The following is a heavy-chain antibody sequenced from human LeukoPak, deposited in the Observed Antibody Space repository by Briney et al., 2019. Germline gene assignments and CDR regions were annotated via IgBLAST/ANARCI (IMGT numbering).Heavy chain of an antibody. CDR1: GGTFSSYA. J-gene: IGHJ4*02. CDR2: IIPIFGTA. Sequence: ASVKVSCKASGGTFSSYAISWVRQAPGQGLEWMGGIIPIFGTANYAQKFQGRVTITADESTSTAYMELSSLRSKDTAVYYCARGYDSSGYYYWYFDYWGQGTLVTVSS. CDR3: ARGYDSSGYYYWYFDY. D-gene: IGHD3-22*01. V-gene: IGHV1-69*13.